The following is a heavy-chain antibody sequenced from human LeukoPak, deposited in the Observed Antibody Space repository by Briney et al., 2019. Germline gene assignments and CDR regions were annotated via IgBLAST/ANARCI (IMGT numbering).Heavy chain of an antibody. J-gene: IGHJ6*03. CDR1: GGSISSGSYY. CDR3: ARDYYDSSGYYHYYYYYYMDV. Sequence: SQTLSLTCTDPGGSISSGSYYWSWIRQPAGKGLEWIGRIYTSGSTNYNPSLKSRVTISVDTSKNQFSLKLSSVTAADTAVYYCARDYYDSSGYYHYYYYYYMDVWGKGTTVTISS. CDR2: IYTSGST. D-gene: IGHD3-22*01. V-gene: IGHV4-61*02.